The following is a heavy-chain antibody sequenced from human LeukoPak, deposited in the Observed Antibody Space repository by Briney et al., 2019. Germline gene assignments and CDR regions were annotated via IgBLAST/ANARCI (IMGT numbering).Heavy chain of an antibody. CDR3: ARDTKDY. V-gene: IGHV3-48*03. CDR2: ISKTGDNI. Sequence: GGSLRLSCAASGFTFSNYEMNWVRQAPGKGLEWISYISKTGDNIDYADSVKGRFTISRDNAKNSLFLQMHSLRANDTAVYYCARDTKDYWGQGTLVTVSS. D-gene: IGHD2-8*01. CDR1: GFTFSNYE. J-gene: IGHJ4*02.